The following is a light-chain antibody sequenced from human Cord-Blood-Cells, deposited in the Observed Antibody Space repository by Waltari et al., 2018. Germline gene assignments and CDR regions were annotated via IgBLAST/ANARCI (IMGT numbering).Light chain of an antibody. CDR2: AAS. CDR1: QVISSY. V-gene: IGKV1-9*01. CDR3: QRLNSYPIT. Sequence: DIQLTESPSFLSASVGQRVTITCPASQVISSYLAWYQQKPGQAPKLLIYAASTLQGGVPSRFRGSGSGTGFTLTISSLQPEYFATYSCQRLNSYPITFGQGPRLEIK. J-gene: IGKJ5*01.